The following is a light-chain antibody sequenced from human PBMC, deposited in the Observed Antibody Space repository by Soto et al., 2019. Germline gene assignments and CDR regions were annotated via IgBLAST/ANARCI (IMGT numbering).Light chain of an antibody. Sequence: QAVVTQEPSLTVSPGGTVTLTCGSSTGAVTCGHYPYWFQQKPGQAPRTLIYDTSNKHSWTPARFSGSLLGGKAALTLSGAQPEDEAEYYCLLSYSGARVVFGGGTKLTVL. CDR3: LLSYSGARVV. CDR1: TGAVTCGHY. CDR2: DTS. J-gene: IGLJ2*01. V-gene: IGLV7-46*01.